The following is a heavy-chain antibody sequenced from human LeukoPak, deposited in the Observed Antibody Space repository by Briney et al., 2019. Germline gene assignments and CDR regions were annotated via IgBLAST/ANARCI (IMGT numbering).Heavy chain of an antibody. CDR1: GYSFASSW. Sequence: GESLKISCKASGYSFASSWIGWVRQMPGKDLEWMGIIYPGDSDTRYNPSFQDQVTISVDKSISTAYLQWSSLKASDTAIYYCARHTAYCGGDCYSTVQHWGQGTLVTVSS. J-gene: IGHJ1*01. D-gene: IGHD2-21*02. CDR3: ARHTAYCGGDCYSTVQH. CDR2: IYPGDSDT. V-gene: IGHV5-51*01.